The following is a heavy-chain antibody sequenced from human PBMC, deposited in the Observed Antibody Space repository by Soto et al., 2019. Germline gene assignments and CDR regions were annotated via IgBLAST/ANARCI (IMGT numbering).Heavy chain of an antibody. CDR3: VRGDNWNDEASDY. CDR1: GLNFSNYA. D-gene: IGHD1-1*01. V-gene: IGHV3-30-3*01. CDR2: ISYDGSNR. Sequence: PGGSLRLSCAPSGLNFSNYAMHWVRQAPGKGLEWVAVISYDGSNRYYADSVKGRFTISRDNSKNTLYLQMNSLRAEDTAVYYCVRGDNWNDEASDYWGQGTLVTVSS. J-gene: IGHJ4*02.